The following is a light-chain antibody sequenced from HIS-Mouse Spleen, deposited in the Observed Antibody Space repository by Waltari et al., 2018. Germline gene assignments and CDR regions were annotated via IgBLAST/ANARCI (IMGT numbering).Light chain of an antibody. CDR2: EGS. V-gene: IGLV2-23*03. CDR1: SRDVGSYNL. CDR3: CSYAGSSTFV. J-gene: IGLJ2*01. Sequence: QSALTQPASVSGSPGQSITISCTGTSRDVGSYNLVPWYQQHPDKAPKLRIYEGSKRPSGVSTPVSGSKSGNTASLTISGLQAEDEADYYCCSYAGSSTFVFGGGTKLTVL.